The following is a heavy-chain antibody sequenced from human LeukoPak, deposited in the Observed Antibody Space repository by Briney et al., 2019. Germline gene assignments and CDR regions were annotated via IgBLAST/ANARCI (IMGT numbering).Heavy chain of an antibody. J-gene: IGHJ5*02. CDR1: GGSISSGGYY. Sequence: PSQTLSLTCTVSGGSISSGGYYWSWIRQHPGKGLEWIGYIYYSGSTYYNPSLKSRVTISVDTSKNQFSLKLSSVTAADTAVYYCARDTRYCSGGSCYSGNWFDPWGQGTLVTVSS. CDR2: IYYSGST. CDR3: ARDTRYCSGGSCYSGNWFDP. V-gene: IGHV4-31*03. D-gene: IGHD2-15*01.